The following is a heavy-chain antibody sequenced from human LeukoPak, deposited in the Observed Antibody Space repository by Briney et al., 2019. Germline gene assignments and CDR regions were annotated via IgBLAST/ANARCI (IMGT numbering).Heavy chain of an antibody. CDR1: GFTFSSYG. CDR3: ARKPIYDIFTGGYYYYYGMEV. V-gene: IGHV3-33*01. Sequence: PPGRSLRLSCAASGFTFSSYGMHWVRQAPGKGLEWVAVIWYDGSNKYYADSVKGRFTISRDNSKNTLYLQMNSLRAEDTAVYYCARKPIYDIFTGGYYYYYGMEVWGQGTTVTVSS. D-gene: IGHD3-9*01. J-gene: IGHJ6*02. CDR2: IWYDGSNK.